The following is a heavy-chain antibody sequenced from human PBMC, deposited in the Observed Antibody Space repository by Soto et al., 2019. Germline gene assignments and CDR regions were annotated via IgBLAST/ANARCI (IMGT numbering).Heavy chain of an antibody. J-gene: IGHJ4*02. CDR3: AGGTYYYGSGSSH. D-gene: IGHD3-10*01. V-gene: IGHV4-4*08. CDR2: IYETGST. CDR1: SDPTSTHN. Sequence: SETLSLTCTVSSDPTSTHNWGWIRQTPGKGLEWIGYIYETGSTSYNPSLNSRVTISLDTSTKQFSLKLSSVTAADTAVYYCAGGTYYYGSGSSHWGQGTLVTVSS.